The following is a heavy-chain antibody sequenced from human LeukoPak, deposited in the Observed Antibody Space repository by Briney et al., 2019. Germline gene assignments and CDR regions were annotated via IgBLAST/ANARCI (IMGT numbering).Heavy chain of an antibody. CDR3: ARHVYYDILTGYYNPLEFDY. CDR1: GGSISSSSYY. V-gene: IGHV4-39*01. Sequence: SETLSLTCTVSGGSISSSSYYWGWIRQPPGKGLEWIGSIYYSGSTYYNPSLKSRVTISVDTSKNQFSPKLSSVTAADTAVYYCARHVYYDILTGYYNPLEFDYWGQGTLVTVSS. D-gene: IGHD3-9*01. J-gene: IGHJ4*02. CDR2: IYYSGST.